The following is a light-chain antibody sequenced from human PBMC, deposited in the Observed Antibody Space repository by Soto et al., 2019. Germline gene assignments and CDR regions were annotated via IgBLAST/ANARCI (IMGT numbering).Light chain of an antibody. J-gene: IGKJ4*01. V-gene: IGKV3-20*01. CDR3: QHYGRSPPLT. CDR1: QSISSSY. Sequence: EIVLTQSPGTLSLSPGERAILSCRASQSISSSYLAWYQQKPGQAPRLLFYAASSRATGIPDRFSGSGSGTDFTLTISRLEPQDFAVYYCQHYGRSPPLTFGGGTKVEIK. CDR2: AAS.